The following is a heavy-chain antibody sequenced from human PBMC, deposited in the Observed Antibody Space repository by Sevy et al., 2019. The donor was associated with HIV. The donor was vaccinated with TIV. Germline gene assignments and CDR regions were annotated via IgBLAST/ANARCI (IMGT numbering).Heavy chain of an antibody. CDR1: GYTFTSYG. V-gene: IGHV1-18*04. J-gene: IGHJ4*02. D-gene: IGHD3-16*01. Sequence: ASVKVSCKASGYTFTSYGISWVRQAPGQGLEWMGWISAYNGNTNYAQKLQGRVTMTTDTSTSTAYMELRSLRSDDTAVDYWAGVGYDYVWGSYQATVGDYWGQGTLVTVSS. CDR3: AGVGYDYVWGSYQATVGDY. CDR2: ISAYNGNT.